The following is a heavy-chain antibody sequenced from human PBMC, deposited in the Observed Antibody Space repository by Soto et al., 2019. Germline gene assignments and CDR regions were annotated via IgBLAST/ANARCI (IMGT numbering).Heavy chain of an antibody. CDR2: LTDANGNT. D-gene: IGHD1-1*01. CDR1: GYTFTNYA. Sequence: QVQLVQSGAEVKRPGASVKVSCKASGYTFTNYAIHCVRQAPGQRSEWMGWLTDANGNTKYSQKFQGRVTITRETCARIADVELLSLKSEDRSVYYCASRWWETHNRLCPVGTSMILEYWGQGTLVNAPS. J-gene: IGHJ4*02. CDR3: ASRWWETHNRLCPVGTSMILEY. V-gene: IGHV1-3*01.